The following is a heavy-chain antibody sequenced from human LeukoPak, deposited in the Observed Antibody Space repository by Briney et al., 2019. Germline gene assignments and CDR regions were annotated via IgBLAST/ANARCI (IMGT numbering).Heavy chain of an antibody. D-gene: IGHD1-26*01. CDR3: ASRYRKVGATHY. J-gene: IGHJ4*02. Sequence: SETLSLTCAVSGDSISSSHWWTWVRQPPGKGLEWIGSIYYSGSTYYNPSLKSRVTISVDTSKNQFSLKLSSVTAADTAVYYCASRYRKVGATHYWGQGTLVTVSS. CDR1: GDSISSSHW. CDR2: IYYSGST. V-gene: IGHV4-4*02.